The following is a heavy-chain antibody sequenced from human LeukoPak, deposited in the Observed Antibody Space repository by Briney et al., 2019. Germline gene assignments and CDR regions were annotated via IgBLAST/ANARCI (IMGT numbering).Heavy chain of an antibody. V-gene: IGHV3-23*01. Sequence: GGSLRLSCAASGFTFSSYAMHWVRQAPGKGLEWVSAITGSSDSTYYADSVKGRFTSSRDNSKSTLFLQMNSLRAEDTAIYYCAKGSSNSRPYYFDYWGQGTLATVSS. CDR3: AKGSSNSRPYYFDY. D-gene: IGHD1-1*01. CDR1: GFTFSSYA. J-gene: IGHJ4*02. CDR2: ITGSSDST.